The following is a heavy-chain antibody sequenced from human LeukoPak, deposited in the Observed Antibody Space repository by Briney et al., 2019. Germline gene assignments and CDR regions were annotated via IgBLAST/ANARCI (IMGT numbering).Heavy chain of an antibody. D-gene: IGHD3-22*01. V-gene: IGHV3-23*01. CDR2: ISGSGGST. CDR1: GFTFSSYA. CDR3: AKGAEGFYDSSGYYYGPHYYYYGMDV. Sequence: GGSLRLSCAASGFTFSSYAMSWVRQAPGKGLEWVSAISGSGGSTYYADSVKGRFTISRDNSKNTLYLQMNSLRAEDTAVYYCAKGAEGFYDSSGYYYGPHYYYYGMDVWGQGTTVTVSS. J-gene: IGHJ6*02.